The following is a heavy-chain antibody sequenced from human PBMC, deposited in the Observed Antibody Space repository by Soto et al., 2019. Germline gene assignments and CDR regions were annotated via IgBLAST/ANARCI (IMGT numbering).Heavy chain of an antibody. CDR3: ARAPSWYSFDY. CDR1: GYTFTSYA. Sequence: GASVKVSWKASGYTFTSYAMHWVRQAPGQRLEWMGWINAGNANTKYSQKFQGRVTFTRDTSASTAYMELSSLRSEDTAVYYCARAPSWYSFDYWGQGTLVTVSS. CDR2: INAGNANT. J-gene: IGHJ4*02. V-gene: IGHV1-3*01. D-gene: IGHD6-13*01.